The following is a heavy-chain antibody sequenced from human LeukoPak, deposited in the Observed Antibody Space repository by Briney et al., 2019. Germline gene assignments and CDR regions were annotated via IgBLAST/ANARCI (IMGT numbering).Heavy chain of an antibody. CDR3: ARGGKLAAAGHNWFDP. J-gene: IGHJ5*02. V-gene: IGHV4-59*01. CDR2: IYYSGST. D-gene: IGHD6-13*01. Sequence: PSETLSLTCTVSGGSISSYYWSWIRQPPGKGLEWIGYIYYSGSTNYNPSLKSRVTISVDTSKNQFSLKLSSATAADTAVYYCARGGKLAAAGHNWFDPWGQGTLVTVSS. CDR1: GGSISSYY.